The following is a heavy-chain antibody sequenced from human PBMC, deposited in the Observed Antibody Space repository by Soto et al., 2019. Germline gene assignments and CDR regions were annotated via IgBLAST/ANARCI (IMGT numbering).Heavy chain of an antibody. CDR1: GDTFASYY. V-gene: IGHV1-46*01. CDR3: ARSSGGNFGIIIEGSNWFDP. Sequence: ASVKVSCKAPGDTFASYYLNWVRQAPGQGLEWMGVINPHGGSTKYAQKFQGRITMTRDTSRSTVYMELSSLRSDDTAIYYCARSSGGNFGIIIEGSNWFDPWGQGTLVTVSS. J-gene: IGHJ5*02. D-gene: IGHD3-3*01. CDR2: INPHGGST.